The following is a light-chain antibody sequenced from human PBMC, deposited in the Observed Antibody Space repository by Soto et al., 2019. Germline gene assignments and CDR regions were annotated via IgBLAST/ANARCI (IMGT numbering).Light chain of an antibody. CDR3: QKYNSAPTWT. Sequence: DIQMTQSPSSLSASVGDRVTITCRASQGISYYLAWYQQKPGEAPKLLIYAASTLQSGVPSRFSGSGSGTDFTLTISSPQPEDVATYYCQKYNSAPTWTFGQGTKVEIK. V-gene: IGKV1-27*01. CDR1: QGISYY. J-gene: IGKJ1*01. CDR2: AAS.